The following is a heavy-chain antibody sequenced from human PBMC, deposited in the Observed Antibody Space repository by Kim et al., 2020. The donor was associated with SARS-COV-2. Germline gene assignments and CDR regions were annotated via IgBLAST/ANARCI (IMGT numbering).Heavy chain of an antibody. CDR2: IYYSGST. D-gene: IGHD3-10*01. Sequence: SETLSLTCTVSGGSISSSSYYWGWIRQPPGKGLEWIGSIYYSGSTYYNPSLKSRVTISVDTSKNQFSLKLSSVTAADTAVYYCARRLGTMVRGVIEWYFDLWGRGTLVTVSS. V-gene: IGHV4-39*01. J-gene: IGHJ2*01. CDR1: GGSISSSSYY. CDR3: ARRLGTMVRGVIEWYFDL.